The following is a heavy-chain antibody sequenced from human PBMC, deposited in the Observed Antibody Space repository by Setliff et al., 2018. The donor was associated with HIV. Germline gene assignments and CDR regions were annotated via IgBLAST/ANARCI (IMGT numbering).Heavy chain of an antibody. CDR2: TANT. D-gene: IGHD5-18*01. V-gene: IGHV4-39*01. J-gene: IGHJ6*03. Sequence: SETLSLTCTVSGDSIRNDQYDWGWIRQPPGKGLEWIGHTANTDYNPSLKSPVTVSVDPSKNQLSLRLSSVTAADTAVYYCARHAALIKRYYYYYLDVWGKGTTVTVSS. CDR3: ARHAALIKRYYYYYLDV. CDR1: GDSIRNDQYD.